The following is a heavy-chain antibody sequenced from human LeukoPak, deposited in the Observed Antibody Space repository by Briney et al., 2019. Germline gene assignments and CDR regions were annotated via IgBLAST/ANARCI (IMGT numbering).Heavy chain of an antibody. CDR2: ISSSSRSI. CDR1: GFTFSAYS. V-gene: IGHV3-21*01. CDR3: ARDRDDDSSGSIDDAFDI. Sequence: GGSLRLSCAASGFTFSAYSMNWVRQAPGRGLEWVSSISSSSRSIYNADSVKGRFTISRDNAKRSLYLQMNSLRAEDTAVYYCARDRDDDSSGSIDDAFDIWGQGTMVTVSS. J-gene: IGHJ3*02. D-gene: IGHD3-22*01.